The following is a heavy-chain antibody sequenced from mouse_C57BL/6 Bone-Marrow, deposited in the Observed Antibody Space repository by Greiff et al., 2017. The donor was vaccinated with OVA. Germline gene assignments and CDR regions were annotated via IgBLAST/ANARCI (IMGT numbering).Heavy chain of an antibody. D-gene: IGHD2-4*01. J-gene: IGHJ3*01. CDR3: ARDAGYDYEEAWFAY. CDR1: GFTFSDFY. V-gene: IGHV7-1*01. CDR2: SRNKANDYTT. Sequence: EVMLVESGGGLVQSGRSLRLSCATSGFTFSDFYMEWVRQAPGKGLEWIAASRNKANDYTTEYSASVKGRFIVSRDTSQSILYLQMNALRAEDTAIYYCARDAGYDYEEAWFAYWGQGTLVTVSA.